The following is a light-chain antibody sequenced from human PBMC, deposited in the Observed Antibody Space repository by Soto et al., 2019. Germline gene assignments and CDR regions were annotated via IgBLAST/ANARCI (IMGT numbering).Light chain of an antibody. V-gene: IGLV1-40*01. CDR2: GD. CDR1: SSNIGAGYS. CDR3: QSYDSSLDGWV. J-gene: IGLJ3*02. Sequence: QSVLTQPPSVSGAPGQRVTIYCTGSSSNIGAGYSVHWYQQLPGTAPRLLMYGDSRPSGVPDRFSGARSGTSASLAITGLQAEDESSYYCQSYDSSLDGWVFGGGTKVTVL.